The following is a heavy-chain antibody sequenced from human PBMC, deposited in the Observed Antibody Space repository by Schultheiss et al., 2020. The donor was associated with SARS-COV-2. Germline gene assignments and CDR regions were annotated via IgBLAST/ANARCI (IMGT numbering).Heavy chain of an antibody. J-gene: IGHJ6*02. D-gene: IGHD3-10*01. Sequence: GGSLRLSCAASVFTFSDYSMNWVRQAPGTGLEWVSSISDLSTHIYYAGSVKGRFIVSRDHAKNSLYLQMNSLRADDTGVYYCARDLVPGTICGLDVWGQGTTVTVSS. CDR3: ARDLVPGTICGLDV. CDR1: VFTFSDYS. CDR2: ISDLSTHI. V-gene: IGHV3-21*01.